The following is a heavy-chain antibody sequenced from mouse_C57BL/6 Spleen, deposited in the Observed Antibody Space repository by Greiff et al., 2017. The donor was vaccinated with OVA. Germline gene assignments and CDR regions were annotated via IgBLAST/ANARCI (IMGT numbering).Heavy chain of an antibody. CDR3: AGGSSRYGFDY. CDR2: IDPTDSET. Sequence: QVQLQQSGAELVRPGSSVKLSCKASGYTFTSSRMHWVKQRPRQGLEWIGNIDPTDSETQYNHTLQDKATLTVAKSSSTAYMHISSLTSEDSAVYYCAGGSSRYGFDYWGQGTTLTVST. J-gene: IGHJ2*01. D-gene: IGHD1-1*01. V-gene: IGHV1-52*01. CDR1: GYTFTSSR.